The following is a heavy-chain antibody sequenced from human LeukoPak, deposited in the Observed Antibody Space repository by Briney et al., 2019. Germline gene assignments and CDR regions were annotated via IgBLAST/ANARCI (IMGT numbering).Heavy chain of an antibody. CDR1: GFTFSDYY. V-gene: IGHV3-11*01. J-gene: IGHJ6*03. CDR2: ISSSGSTI. D-gene: IGHD3-22*01. Sequence: GGSLRLSCAASGFTFSDYYMSWIRQAPGKGLEWVSYISSSGSTIYYADSVKGRFTISRDNAKNSLYLQMNSLRAEDTAVYYCARDTFPYYYDSSGYYYYYYMDVWGKGTTVTISS. CDR3: ARDTFPYYYDSSGYYYYYYMDV.